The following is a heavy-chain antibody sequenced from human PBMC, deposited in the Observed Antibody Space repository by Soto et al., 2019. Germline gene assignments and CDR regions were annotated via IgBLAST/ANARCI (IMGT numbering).Heavy chain of an antibody. J-gene: IGHJ6*02. V-gene: IGHV1-69*06. D-gene: IGHD6-6*01. CDR2: IIPIFGTA. Sequence: QVQLVQSGAEVKKPGSSVKVSCKASGGTFSSYAISWVRQAPGQGLEWMGGIIPIFGTANYAQKFQGRVKITADKSTSTAYMELSSLRSEDTAVYYCASKNQYSSSYYYGMDVWGQGTTVTVSS. CDR1: GGTFSSYA. CDR3: ASKNQYSSSYYYGMDV.